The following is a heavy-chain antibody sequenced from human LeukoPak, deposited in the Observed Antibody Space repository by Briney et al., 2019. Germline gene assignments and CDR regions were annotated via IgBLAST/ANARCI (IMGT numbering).Heavy chain of an antibody. CDR3: ARVARGAVAGTLFDY. J-gene: IGHJ4*02. Sequence: SETLSLTCTVSGGSISSGGYYWSWIRQPPGKGLEWIGYIYHSGSTYYNPSLKSRVTISVDRSKNQFSLKLSSVTAADTAVYYCARVARGAVAGTLFDYWGQGTLVTVSS. D-gene: IGHD6-19*01. CDR2: IYHSGST. V-gene: IGHV4-30-2*01. CDR1: GGSISSGGYY.